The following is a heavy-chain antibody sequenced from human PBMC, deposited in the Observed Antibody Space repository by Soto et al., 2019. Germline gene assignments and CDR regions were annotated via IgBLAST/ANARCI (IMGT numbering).Heavy chain of an antibody. V-gene: IGHV4-31*03. Sequence: SETLSLTCTVSGGSIASGGYYWSWFRQHPGKGLEWIGYINYSGNTYYNPSLKSRVSISVDTSKSQFSLKLSSVTAADTAVYYCASYCSSTRCYFDGAFDIWGQGKMVT. J-gene: IGHJ3*02. CDR3: ASYCSSTRCYFDGAFDI. D-gene: IGHD2-2*01. CDR2: INYSGNT. CDR1: GGSIASGGYY.